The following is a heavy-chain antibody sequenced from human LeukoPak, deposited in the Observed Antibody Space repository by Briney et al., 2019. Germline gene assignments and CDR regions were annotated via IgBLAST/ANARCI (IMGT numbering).Heavy chain of an antibody. CDR1: GFTFSSYS. D-gene: IGHD6-19*01. CDR3: ARDRGGIAVD. CDR2: ISSSSSYI. J-gene: IGHJ4*02. Sequence: GGSLRLSCAASGFTFSSYSMNWVRQAPGKGLEWVSSISSSSSYIYYADSVKGRFTISRDNAKNSLYLQMSSLRAEDTAVYYCARDRGGIAVDWGQGTLVTVSS. V-gene: IGHV3-21*01.